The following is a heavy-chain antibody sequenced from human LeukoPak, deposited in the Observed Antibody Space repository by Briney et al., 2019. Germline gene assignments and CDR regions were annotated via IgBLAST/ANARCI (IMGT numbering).Heavy chain of an antibody. J-gene: IGHJ4*02. CDR2: ISGGGGST. V-gene: IGHV3-23*01. CDR1: GFTVSSSA. Sequence: GGPLRLSCAASGFTVSSSAMSWVRQAPGKGLEWLSTISGGGGSTYYADSVKGRVTISRDHSKNTLYLHMKSLRAEDTAVYYCARDPPGRPYSSSSYGWGQGTLVTVSS. CDR3: ARDPPGRPYSSSSYG. D-gene: IGHD6-6*01.